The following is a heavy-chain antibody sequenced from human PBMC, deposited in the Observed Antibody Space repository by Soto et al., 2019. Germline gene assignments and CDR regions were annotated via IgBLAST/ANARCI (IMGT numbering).Heavy chain of an antibody. CDR1: CVSVSSGNHY. CDR2: IHSSGST. D-gene: IGHD3-9*01. J-gene: IGHJ1*01. CDR3: GEDPHFARIFV. V-gene: IGHV4-61*01. Sequence: SETLSLTCAVSCVSVSSGNHYWSWIRQPPGGGLEWIGYIHSSGSTNYNPSLKSRLTMSMDTSENQFSLKLKSVTASDTAVYYFGEDPHFARIFVWGEGTLVTVSS.